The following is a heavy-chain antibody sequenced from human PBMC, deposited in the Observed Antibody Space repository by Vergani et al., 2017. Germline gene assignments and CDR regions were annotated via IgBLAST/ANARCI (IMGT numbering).Heavy chain of an antibody. CDR2: IFQSGSP. J-gene: IGHJ4*02. CDR1: GGSISSGAFS. CDR3: AKEGDYSSTWINSHYLDY. V-gene: IGHV4-30-2*01. Sequence: QVQLQESGSGLVKPSQTLSLNCAASGGSISSGAFSWGWIRQPPGRGLQWIGHIFQSGSPDYNASLKSRVNISLDKSKNHFSLSLSSVTAADTAVYYCAKEGDYSSTWINSHYLDYWGQGTLVTVSS. D-gene: IGHD2-2*01.